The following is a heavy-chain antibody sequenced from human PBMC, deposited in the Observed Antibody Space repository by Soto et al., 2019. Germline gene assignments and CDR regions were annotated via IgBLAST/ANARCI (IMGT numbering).Heavy chain of an antibody. Sequence: GGSLRLSCAASGFTFSSYAMHWVRQAPGKGLEWVAVISYDGSNKYYADSVKGRFTISRDNSKNTLYLQMNSLRAEDTAVYYCARAGTYYYDSSGPFDYWGQGTLVTVSS. D-gene: IGHD3-22*01. CDR1: GFTFSSYA. J-gene: IGHJ4*02. CDR3: ARAGTYYYDSSGPFDY. CDR2: ISYDGSNK. V-gene: IGHV3-30-3*01.